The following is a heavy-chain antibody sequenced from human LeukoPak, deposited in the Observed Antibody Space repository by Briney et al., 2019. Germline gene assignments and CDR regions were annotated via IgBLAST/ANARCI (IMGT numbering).Heavy chain of an antibody. D-gene: IGHD6-19*01. Sequence: GRSLRLSCAASGFTFSSYGMHWVRQAPGKGLEWVADIWYDGSNKYYADSVKGRFTISRDNSKNTLYLQMNSLRAEDTAVYYCARDKYSSGWRNSNWFDPWGQGTLVTVSS. CDR2: IWYDGSNK. V-gene: IGHV3-33*01. CDR3: ARDKYSSGWRNSNWFDP. CDR1: GFTFSSYG. J-gene: IGHJ5*02.